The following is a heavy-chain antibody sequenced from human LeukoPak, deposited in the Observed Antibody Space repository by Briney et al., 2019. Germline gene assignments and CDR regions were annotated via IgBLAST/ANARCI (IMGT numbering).Heavy chain of an antibody. CDR2: INHSGST. Sequence: SETLSLTCTVSGGSISSYYWSWIRQPPGKGLEWIGEINHSGSTNYNPSLKSRVTISVDTSKNQFSLKLSSVTAADTAVYYCARVVGARGDAFDIWGQGTMVTVSS. J-gene: IGHJ3*02. D-gene: IGHD1-26*01. CDR1: GGSISSYY. V-gene: IGHV4-34*01. CDR3: ARVVGARGDAFDI.